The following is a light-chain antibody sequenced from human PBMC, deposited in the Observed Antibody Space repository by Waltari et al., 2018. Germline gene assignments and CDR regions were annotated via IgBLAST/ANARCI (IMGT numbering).Light chain of an antibody. CDR2: SNT. Sequence: QSVLTQPPSASGTPGQRVTISCSGSSSNIGSNTVNWYQQLPGMAPKLLIYSNTQRPSGVPDRFSGSKSGTSASLAISGLQSEDEADYYCAAWDDSLNGHVVFGGGTKLTVL. CDR3: AAWDDSLNGHVV. CDR1: SSNIGSNT. J-gene: IGLJ2*01. V-gene: IGLV1-44*01.